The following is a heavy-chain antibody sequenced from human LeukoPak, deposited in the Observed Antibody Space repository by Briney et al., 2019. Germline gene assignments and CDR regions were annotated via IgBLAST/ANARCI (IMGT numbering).Heavy chain of an antibody. D-gene: IGHD2-2*01. Sequence: PSETLSLTCTVSGDSISTSSYYWGWIRQPPGKGLEWIGSIYYSGSTYYNPSLKSRVTISVDTSKNQFSLKLSSVTAADTAVYYCARRGVVVPAAMHDAFDIWGQGTMVTVSS. CDR2: IYYSGST. V-gene: IGHV4-39*01. J-gene: IGHJ3*02. CDR3: ARRGVVVPAAMHDAFDI. CDR1: GDSISTSSYY.